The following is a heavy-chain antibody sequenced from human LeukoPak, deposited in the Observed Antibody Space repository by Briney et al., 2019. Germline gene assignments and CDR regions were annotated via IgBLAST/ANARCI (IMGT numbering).Heavy chain of an antibody. CDR3: ARGSVARSTSLAFDI. CDR2: IIPIFGTA. D-gene: IGHD2-2*01. J-gene: IGHJ3*02. CDR1: GGTFSSYA. V-gene: IGHV1-69*13. Sequence: SVKASCKASGGTFSSYAISWVRQAPGQGLEWMGGIIPIFGTANYAQKFQGRVTITADESTSTAYMELSSLRSEDTAVYYCARGSVARSTSLAFDIWGQGTMVTVSS.